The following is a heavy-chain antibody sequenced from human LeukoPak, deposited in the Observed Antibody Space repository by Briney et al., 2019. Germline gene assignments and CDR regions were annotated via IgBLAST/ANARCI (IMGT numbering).Heavy chain of an antibody. CDR3: ARDFVVVPAINP. D-gene: IGHD2-2*01. J-gene: IGHJ5*02. CDR2: INPNSGGT. Sequence: GASVNVSCNASGYTFTFYYMHWLRQAPGQGLELMGWINPNSGGTNYAQKFQGRVTMTRDTSISTAYMELSRLRSDDTAVYYCARDFVVVPAINPWGQGTLVTVSS. CDR1: GYTFTFYY. V-gene: IGHV1-2*02.